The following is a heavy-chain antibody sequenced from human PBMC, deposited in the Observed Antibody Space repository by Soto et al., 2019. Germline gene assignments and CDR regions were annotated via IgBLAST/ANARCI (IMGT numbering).Heavy chain of an antibody. Sequence: PGGSLRLSCAASGFTFSDYAMSWVRQAPGKGLDWVSAISSSGDHTFYADSVKGRFTISRDNSKNTLYLQVNSLRAEDTAVYYCAILLRAVTTYFYSWGQGTLVTVSS. CDR1: GFTFSDYA. D-gene: IGHD4-17*01. V-gene: IGHV3-23*01. CDR3: AILLRAVTTYFYS. J-gene: IGHJ4*02. CDR2: ISSSGDHT.